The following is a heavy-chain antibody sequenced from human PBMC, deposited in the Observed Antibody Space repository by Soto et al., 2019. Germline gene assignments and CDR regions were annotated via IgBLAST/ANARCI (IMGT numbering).Heavy chain of an antibody. CDR3: AKVMGATNLLDY. D-gene: IGHD1-26*01. V-gene: IGHV3-30*18. CDR1: GFTFSSYG. CDR2: ISYDGSNK. J-gene: IGHJ4*02. Sequence: GGSLRLSCAASGFTFSSYGMHWVRQAPGKGLEWVAVISYDGSNKYYADSVKGRFTISRDNSKNTLYLQMNSLRAEDTAVYYCAKVMGATNLLDYWGQGTLVTVSS.